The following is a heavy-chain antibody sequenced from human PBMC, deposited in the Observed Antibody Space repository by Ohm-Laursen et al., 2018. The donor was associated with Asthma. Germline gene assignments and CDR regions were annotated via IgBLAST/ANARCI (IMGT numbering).Heavy chain of an antibody. CDR2: ISTASTFI. D-gene: IGHD3-10*01. V-gene: IGHV3-21*04. J-gene: IGHJ4*02. Sequence: SLRLSCTASGYTFSRYSIHWIRQAPGKGLEWVASISTASTFIYYADSVRGRFTTSRDNARNLVFLQMDSLRAEDTAVYYCAKSLRGSGSYPHDYWGQGTLVTVSS. CDR1: GYTFSRYS. CDR3: AKSLRGSGSYPHDY.